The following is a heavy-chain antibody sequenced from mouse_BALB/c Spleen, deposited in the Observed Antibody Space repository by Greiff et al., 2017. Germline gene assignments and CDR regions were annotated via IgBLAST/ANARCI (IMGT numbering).Heavy chain of an antibody. CDR3: AREADRAWFAY. D-gene: IGHD2-14*01. Sequence: EVQLQQSGPELVKPGASVKMSCKASGYTFTSYVMHWVKQKPGQGLEWIGYINPYNDGTKYNEKFKGKATLTSDKSSSTAYMELSSLTSEDSAVYYCAREADRAWFAYWGQGTLVTVSA. V-gene: IGHV1-14*01. J-gene: IGHJ3*01. CDR2: INPYNDGT. CDR1: GYTFTSYV.